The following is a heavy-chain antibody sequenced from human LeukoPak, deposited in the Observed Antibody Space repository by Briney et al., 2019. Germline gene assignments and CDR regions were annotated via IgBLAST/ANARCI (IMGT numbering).Heavy chain of an antibody. J-gene: IGHJ4*02. V-gene: IGHV5-51*01. CDR1: GYSFTSYW. CDR3: ARRDILSGYYDYFDY. Sequence: GESLKISCKGSGYSFTSYWIGWVRQMPGKGLEWMGIIYPGDSDTRYSPSFQGQVTISADKSISTAYLQWSSLKASDTAMYYCARRDILSGYYDYFDYWGQGTLVTVSS. D-gene: IGHD3-9*01. CDR2: IYPGDSDT.